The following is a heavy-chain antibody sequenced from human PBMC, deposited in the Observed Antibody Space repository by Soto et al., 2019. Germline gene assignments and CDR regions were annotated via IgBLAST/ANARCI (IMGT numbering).Heavy chain of an antibody. J-gene: IGHJ4*02. D-gene: IGHD3-22*01. CDR3: ARDQTDSGGYSDS. V-gene: IGHV3-33*01. CDR2: IWNDGSNE. CDR1: GFNFSSYG. Sequence: QPGGSLRLSCEASGFNFSSYGIHWVRQVPGKGLEWVAIIWNDGSNEYYADSVKGRFTISRDNSKNTVYLQVSKLRAEDTAVYFCARDQTDSGGYSDSWGQGTLVTVSS.